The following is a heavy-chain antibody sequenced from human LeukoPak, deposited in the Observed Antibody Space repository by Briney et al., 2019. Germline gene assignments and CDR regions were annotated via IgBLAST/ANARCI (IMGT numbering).Heavy chain of an antibody. CDR1: GGTFSSYA. Sequence: GASVKVSCKASGGTFSSYAISWVRQAPGQGLEWMGGIIPIFGTANYAQKLQGRVTITTDESTSTAYMELSSLRSEDTAVYYCAREGPLHDFWSGYYSDYWGQGTLVTVSS. CDR3: AREGPLHDFWSGYYSDY. V-gene: IGHV1-69*05. J-gene: IGHJ4*02. CDR2: IIPIFGTA. D-gene: IGHD3-3*01.